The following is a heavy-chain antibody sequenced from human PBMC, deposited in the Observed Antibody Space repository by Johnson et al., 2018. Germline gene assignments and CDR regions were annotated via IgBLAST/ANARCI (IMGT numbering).Heavy chain of an antibody. Sequence: QVQLVQSGAEVKKPGSSVKVSCRASGGTFGNYYIIWLRQAPGQGLEWMGRIIPVLEIAHYALSFQGRVTITAGKSTSTAYMGLSSLRYEDTAMDYWASGPFNDGRCYPTLFQDRGQGTLVTVSA. CDR3: ASGPFNDGRCYPTLFQD. CDR1: GGTFGNYY. J-gene: IGHJ1*01. D-gene: IGHD4/OR15-4a*01. V-gene: IGHV1-69*09. CDR2: IIPVLEIA.